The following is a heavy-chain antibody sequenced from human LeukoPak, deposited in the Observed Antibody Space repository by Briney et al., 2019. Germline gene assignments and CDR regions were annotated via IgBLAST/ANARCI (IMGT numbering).Heavy chain of an antibody. CDR1: GGSVSSGTYY. V-gene: IGHV4-61*01. J-gene: IGHJ4*02. CDR3: ARRGGSGRSFDY. D-gene: IGHD3-10*01. Sequence: SETLSLTCTVSGGSVSSGTYYWSWIRQPAGKGLEWIGYIYYTGSTNYNPSLKSRLTISVDTSKNQFSLKLSSVTAADTAVYYCARRGGSGRSFDYWGQGTLVTVSS. CDR2: IYYTGST.